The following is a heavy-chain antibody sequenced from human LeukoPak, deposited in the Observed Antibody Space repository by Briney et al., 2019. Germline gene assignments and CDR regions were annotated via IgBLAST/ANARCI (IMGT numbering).Heavy chain of an antibody. J-gene: IGHJ4*02. Sequence: GGSLRLSCAASGFTFSSYAMSWVRQAPGKGLEWVSSISSSSSYIYYADSVKGRFTISRDNAKNSLYLQMNSLRAEDTAVYYCAREPFDYDILTGYNYWGQGTLVTVSS. D-gene: IGHD3-9*01. CDR1: GFTFSSYA. CDR2: ISSSSSYI. CDR3: AREPFDYDILTGYNY. V-gene: IGHV3-21*01.